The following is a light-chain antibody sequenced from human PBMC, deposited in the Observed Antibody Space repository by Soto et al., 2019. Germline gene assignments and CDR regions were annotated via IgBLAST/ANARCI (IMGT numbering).Light chain of an antibody. CDR2: GAS. V-gene: IGKV1-5*01. CDR1: QSIINW. J-gene: IGKJ1*01. Sequence: DVQMTQSPSTLSASVGGRVTITCRASQSIINWLAWYQQKPGKAPKLLIYGASSLESGVPSRFSGSGSGTEFTLTITNLQPDDFATYCCQQYNSYSWTFGQGTKVDIK. CDR3: QQYNSYSWT.